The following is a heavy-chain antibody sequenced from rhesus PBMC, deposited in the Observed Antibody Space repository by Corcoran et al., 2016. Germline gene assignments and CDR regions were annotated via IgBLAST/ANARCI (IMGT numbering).Heavy chain of an antibody. D-gene: IGHD6S26*01. J-gene: IGHJ4*01. V-gene: IGHV5-20*01. CDR3: AKSPIAAAGLNY. Sequence: EVQLVQSGAEVKRPGESLKISCKTSGYSFTSSWISWVRQMPGKGLEWMGAIDPSDSDTRYNPSFQGQVTISADKSISTAYLQWSRLKASDTATYYCAKSPIAAAGLNYWGQGVLVTVSS. CDR2: IDPSDSDT. CDR1: GYSFTSSW.